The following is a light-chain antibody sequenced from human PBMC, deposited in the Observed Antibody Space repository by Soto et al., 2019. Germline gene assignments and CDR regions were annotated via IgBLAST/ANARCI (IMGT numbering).Light chain of an antibody. J-gene: IGKJ1*01. CDR2: DAS. CDR3: QQYNSYWT. V-gene: IGKV1-5*01. Sequence: DILMTQSPSTLSASVGDRVTITCRASQSISSWLAWYQQKPGKPPKLLIYDASSLESVVPSRFSGSGSGTEFTLIISSLQPDDAATYYCQQYNSYWTFGQGTKVEI. CDR1: QSISSW.